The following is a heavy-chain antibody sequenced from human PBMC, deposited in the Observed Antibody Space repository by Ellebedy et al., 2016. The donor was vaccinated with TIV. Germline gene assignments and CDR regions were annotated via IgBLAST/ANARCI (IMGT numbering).Heavy chain of an antibody. Sequence: GGSLRLSXAASGFTFSSYSMNWVRQAPGKGLEWVSYISSSSSTIYYADSVKGRFTISRDNAANSLYLQMNSLSAEDTAVYYCARDSSGWSRDYWGQGTLVTVSS. J-gene: IGHJ4*02. CDR3: ARDSSGWSRDY. V-gene: IGHV3-48*04. CDR2: ISSSSSTI. CDR1: GFTFSSYS. D-gene: IGHD2-15*01.